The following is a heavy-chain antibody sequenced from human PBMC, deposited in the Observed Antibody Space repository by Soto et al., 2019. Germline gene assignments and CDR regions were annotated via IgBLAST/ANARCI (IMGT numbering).Heavy chain of an antibody. CDR1: GFTFSSYA. V-gene: IGHV3-23*01. CDR3: AKDNPYSGSYYPSSGRDV. CDR2: ISVSGGRT. J-gene: IGHJ6*02. Sequence: EVQLLESGGGLVQPGGSLRLSCAASGFTFSSYAMSWVRQAPGKGLGWISAISVSGGRTYYADSVKGRFTISRDNSKNTLYLQMNSLRAEDTAVYYCAKDNPYSGSYYPSSGRDVWGQGTTVTVSS. D-gene: IGHD1-26*01.